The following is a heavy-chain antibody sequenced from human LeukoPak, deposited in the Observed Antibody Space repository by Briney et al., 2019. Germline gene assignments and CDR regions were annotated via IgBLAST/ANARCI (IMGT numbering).Heavy chain of an antibody. J-gene: IGHJ6*02. D-gene: IGHD2-2*01. CDR3: ARSDLYCSSTSCYYSAGYYGMDV. V-gene: IGHV1-18*01. Sequence: GASVKVSCKASGYTFTSYGISWVRRAPGQGLEWMGWISAYNGNTNYAQKLQGRVTMTTDTSTSTAYMELRSLRSDDTAVYYCARSDLYCSSTSCYYSAGYYGMDVWGQGTTVTVSS. CDR1: GYTFTSYG. CDR2: ISAYNGNT.